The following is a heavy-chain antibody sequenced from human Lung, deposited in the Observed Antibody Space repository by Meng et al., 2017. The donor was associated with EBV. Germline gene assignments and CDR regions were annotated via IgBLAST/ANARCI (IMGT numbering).Heavy chain of an antibody. Sequence: QVRGVQTGEEVERPGAEVKVSWTSSNFSFNGYGGGWFRQALGQGLEWMGWVGAREGDTSHDPRFTGRVTVIAGRPTATAYMELRNLRSDDTAVYYCSRGTQGRRYADYWGQGTLVTVSS. CDR2: VGAREGDT. CDR1: NFSFNGYG. J-gene: IGHJ4*02. V-gene: IGHV1-18*01. CDR3: SRGTQGRRYADY. D-gene: IGHD3-10*01.